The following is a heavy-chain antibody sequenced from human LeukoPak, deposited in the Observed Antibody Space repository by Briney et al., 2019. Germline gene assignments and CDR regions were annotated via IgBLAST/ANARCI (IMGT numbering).Heavy chain of an antibody. CDR2: ISYDGSNK. CDR3: ARDFVAYGRSNAFDI. Sequence: GGSLRLSCAASGFIFSSYAMHWVRQAPGKGLEWGSVISYDGSNKKYADSVKGRFTTSRDNSKNTLFLQVNSLRAEDTAVYYCARDFVAYGRSNAFDIWGQGTMVTVSS. CDR1: GFIFSSYA. V-gene: IGHV3-30*04. J-gene: IGHJ3*02. D-gene: IGHD4-17*01.